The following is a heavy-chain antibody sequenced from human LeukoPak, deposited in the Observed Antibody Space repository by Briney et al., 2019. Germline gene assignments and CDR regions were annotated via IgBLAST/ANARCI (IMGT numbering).Heavy chain of an antibody. D-gene: IGHD1-26*01. CDR2: ISYDGSNK. V-gene: IGHV3-30*18. J-gene: IGHJ4*02. CDR3: AKPGLSGSFSQLHY. CDR1: GFTFSNYG. Sequence: PGGSLRLSCAASGFTFSNYGMHWVRQAPGKGLEWVAAISYDGSNKYFADSVKGRFTISRDNSKNTLYLQMNSLRAEDTAVYYCAKPGLSGSFSQLHYWGQGTLVTVSS.